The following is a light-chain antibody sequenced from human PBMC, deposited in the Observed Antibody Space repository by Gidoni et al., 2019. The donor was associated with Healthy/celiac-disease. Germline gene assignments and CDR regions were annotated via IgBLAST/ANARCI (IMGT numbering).Light chain of an antibody. CDR3: CSYAGSYTSHVV. Sequence: QSALTQPRSVSGSPGQSVTISCTGTSSDVGGYNYVSLYQQHPGKAPKLMIYDVSKRPSGVPDRFSGSKSGNTASLTISGLQAEDEADYYCCSYAGSYTSHVVFGGGTKLTVL. CDR1: SSDVGGYNY. J-gene: IGLJ2*01. V-gene: IGLV2-11*01. CDR2: DVS.